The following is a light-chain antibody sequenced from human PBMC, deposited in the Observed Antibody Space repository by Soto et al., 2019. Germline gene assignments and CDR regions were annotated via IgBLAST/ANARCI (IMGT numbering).Light chain of an antibody. CDR2: KAS. Sequence: DIKITQSLSTLSAPVGDRVTIPCRASQSISSWLAWYQQKPGKAPKLLIYKASSLESGVPSRFSGSGSGTEFTLTISSLQPDDFATYYCQQYNSYSWTFGQGAKVDIK. CDR3: QQYNSYSWT. CDR1: QSISSW. V-gene: IGKV1-5*03. J-gene: IGKJ1*01.